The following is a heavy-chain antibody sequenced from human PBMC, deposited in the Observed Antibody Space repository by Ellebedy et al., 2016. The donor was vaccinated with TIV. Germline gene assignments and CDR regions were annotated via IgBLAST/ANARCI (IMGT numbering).Heavy chain of an antibody. V-gene: IGHV3-74*01. J-gene: IGHJ5*02. CDR2: INADGTTT. D-gene: IGHD3-10*01. CDR1: GFTFSSYW. CDR3: ARESTMVRGVIVNWFDP. Sequence: GESLKISCAASGFTFSSYWMHWVRQTPGKGLVWVSRINADGTTTNYADSVKGRFTISRDNAKNSLYLQMNSLRDEDTAVYYCARESTMVRGVIVNWFDPWGQGTLVTVSS.